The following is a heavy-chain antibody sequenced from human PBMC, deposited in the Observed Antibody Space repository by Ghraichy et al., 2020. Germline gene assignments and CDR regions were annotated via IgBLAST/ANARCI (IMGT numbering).Heavy chain of an antibody. D-gene: IGHD2-2*01. J-gene: IGHJ5*02. CDR3: ARSGDIVPAARNWFDP. Sequence: SETLSLTCAVYGGSFSGYYWSWIRQPPGKGLEWIGEINHSGSTNYNPSLKSRVTISVDTSKNQFSLKLSSVTAADTAVYYCARSGDIVPAARNWFDPWGQGTLVTVSS. V-gene: IGHV4-34*01. CDR1: GGSFSGYY. CDR2: INHSGST.